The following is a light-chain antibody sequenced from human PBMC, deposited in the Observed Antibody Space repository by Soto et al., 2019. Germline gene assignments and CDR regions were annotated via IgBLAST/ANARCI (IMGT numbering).Light chain of an antibody. CDR1: SSDVGGYNY. Sequence: QSALTQPASVSGSPGQSITISCTGTSSDVGGYNYVSWYQQHQDKAPKLMIYDVSYRPSGVSHRFSGSKSGNTASLTISGLQAEDEADYYCLSYTGGSTLQVFGTGTKVTVL. V-gene: IGLV2-14*03. J-gene: IGLJ1*01. CDR2: DVS. CDR3: LSYTGGSTLQV.